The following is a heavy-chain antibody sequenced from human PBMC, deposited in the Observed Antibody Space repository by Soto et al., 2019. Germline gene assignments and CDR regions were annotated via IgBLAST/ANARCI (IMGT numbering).Heavy chain of an antibody. V-gene: IGHV3-21*01. CDR3: ARGPHYPTYYDILTGYYYFDY. CDR1: GFTFSSYS. D-gene: IGHD3-9*01. J-gene: IGHJ4*02. Sequence: GGSLRLSCAASGFTFSSYSMNWVRQAPGKGLEWVSSISSSSSYIYYADSVKGRFTISRDNAKNSLYLQMNSLRAEDTAVYYCARGPHYPTYYDILTGYYYFDYWGQGTLLTVST. CDR2: ISSSSSYI.